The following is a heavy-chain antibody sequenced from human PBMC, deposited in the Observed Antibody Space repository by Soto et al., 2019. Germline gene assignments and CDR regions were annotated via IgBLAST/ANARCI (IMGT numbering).Heavy chain of an antibody. Sequence: EVQLLESGGGLVQPGGSLRLSCAASGFTFSSYAMSWVRQAPGKGLEWVSAISGSGGSTYYADSVKGRFTISRDNSKNTLYLQMNSLRAEDTAVYYFAKSHYGDYDGMDVWGQGTTVTVSS. CDR2: ISGSGGST. CDR1: GFTFSSYA. V-gene: IGHV3-23*01. D-gene: IGHD4-17*01. J-gene: IGHJ6*02. CDR3: AKSHYGDYDGMDV.